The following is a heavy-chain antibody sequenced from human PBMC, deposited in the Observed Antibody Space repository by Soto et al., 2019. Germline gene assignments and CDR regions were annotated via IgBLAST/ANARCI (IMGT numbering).Heavy chain of an antibody. Sequence: QVQLVQSGAEVKKPGASVKVSCKASGYTFTSYGISWVRQAPGQGLEWMGWISAYNGNTNYAQKLQGRVTMTTDTSTRTAYMGLRSLSSDDTAVYYCARDRRSSGWYGGYYYYGMDVWGQGTTVTVSS. CDR2: ISAYNGNT. CDR1: GYTFTSYG. D-gene: IGHD6-19*01. CDR3: ARDRRSSGWYGGYYYYGMDV. J-gene: IGHJ6*02. V-gene: IGHV1-18*01.